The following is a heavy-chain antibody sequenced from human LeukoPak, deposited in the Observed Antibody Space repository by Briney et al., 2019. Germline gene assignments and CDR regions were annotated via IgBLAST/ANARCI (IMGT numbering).Heavy chain of an antibody. Sequence: ASVKVSCKASGYTFTSYYMHWVRQAPGQGLEWMGIINPSGGSTSYAQKFQGRVTMTRDMSTSTVYMELSSLRSEDTAVYYCAREAAAIVRSGYYFDYWGQGTLVTVSS. V-gene: IGHV1-46*01. J-gene: IGHJ4*02. CDR1: GYTFTSYY. CDR3: AREAAAIVRSGYYFDY. D-gene: IGHD2-2*01. CDR2: INPSGGST.